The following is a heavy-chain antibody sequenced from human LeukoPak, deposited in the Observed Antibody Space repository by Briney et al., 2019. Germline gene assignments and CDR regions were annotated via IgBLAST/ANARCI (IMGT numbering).Heavy chain of an antibody. D-gene: IGHD6-19*01. CDR3: TGGSGWYSPDY. Sequence: GGSLKLSCAASGFTFSGSAMHWVRQASGKGLEWVGLIRSSTNNYATAYAASVRGRFTISRDGSKDTAYLQMNSLKTEDTAVYYCTGGSGWYSPDYWGQGTLVTVYS. V-gene: IGHV3-73*01. CDR1: GFTFSGSA. J-gene: IGHJ4*02. CDR2: IRSSTNNYAT.